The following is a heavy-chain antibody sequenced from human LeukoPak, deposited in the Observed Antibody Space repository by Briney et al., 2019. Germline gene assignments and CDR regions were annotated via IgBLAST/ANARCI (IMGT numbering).Heavy chain of an antibody. CDR1: GYTFTSYG. V-gene: IGHV1-18*01. J-gene: IGHJ3*02. CDR2: ISAYNGNT. D-gene: IGHD3-3*01. Sequence: ASVKVSRKASGYTFTSYGISWVRQAPGQGLEWMGWISAYNGNTNYAQKLQGRVTMTTDTSTSTAYMELRSLRSDDTAVYYCARDQEDYDFWSEDAFDIWGQGTMVTVSS. CDR3: ARDQEDYDFWSEDAFDI.